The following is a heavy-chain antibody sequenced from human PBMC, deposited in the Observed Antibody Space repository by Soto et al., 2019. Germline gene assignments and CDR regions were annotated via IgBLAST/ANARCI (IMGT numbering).Heavy chain of an antibody. Sequence: GGSLRLSCAASGFTFSSYAMHWVRQAPGKGLEWVAVISYDGSNKYYADSVKGRFTISRDNSKNTLYLQMNSLRAEDTAVYYCARDGDYGGDEGAYYFDYWGQGTLVTVSS. CDR2: ISYDGSNK. D-gene: IGHD4-17*01. V-gene: IGHV3-30-3*01. CDR1: GFTFSSYA. CDR3: ARDGDYGGDEGAYYFDY. J-gene: IGHJ4*02.